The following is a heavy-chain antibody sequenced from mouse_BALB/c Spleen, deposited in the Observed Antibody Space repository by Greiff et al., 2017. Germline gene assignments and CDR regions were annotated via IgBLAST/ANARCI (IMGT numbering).Heavy chain of an antibody. V-gene: IGHV1S127*01. CDR3: ARQDYGNEKAWFAY. J-gene: IGHJ3*01. CDR1: GYSFTSYW. Sequence: QVQLQQSGPQLVRPGASVKISCKASGYSFTSYWMHWVKQRPGQGLEWIGMIDPSDSETRLNQKFKDKATLTVDKSSSTAYMQLSSPTSEDSAVYYCARQDYGNEKAWFAYWGQGTLVTVSA. D-gene: IGHD2-1*01. CDR2: IDPSDSET.